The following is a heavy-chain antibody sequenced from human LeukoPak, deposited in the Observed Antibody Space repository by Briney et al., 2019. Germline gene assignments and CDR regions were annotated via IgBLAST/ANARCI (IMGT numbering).Heavy chain of an antibody. V-gene: IGHV3-21*01. CDR1: GFTFSSYS. CDR3: AREYYYDSSGYFHGMDV. J-gene: IGHJ6*02. D-gene: IGHD3-22*01. CDR2: ISSSSRYI. Sequence: PGGSLRLSCAASGFTFSSYSMNWVRQAPGKGLEWVSSISSSSRYIYYADSVKGRFTISRDNAKNSLYLQMNRLRAEETAVYYCAREYYYDSSGYFHGMDVWGQGTTVTVSS.